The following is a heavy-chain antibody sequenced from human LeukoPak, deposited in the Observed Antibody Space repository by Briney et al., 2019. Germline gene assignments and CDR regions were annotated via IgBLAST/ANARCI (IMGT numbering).Heavy chain of an antibody. CDR2: ISYDGSYE. Sequence: GGSLRLSCAASGFSFSGYAMHWVRQAPGKGLEWVALISYDGSYEYSADSVKGRFTISRDNSKNTLFLQMNSLRAEDTAVYYCARNHGFDIWGQGTMVIVSS. CDR1: GFSFSGYA. CDR3: ARNHGFDI. V-gene: IGHV3-30*01. J-gene: IGHJ3*02.